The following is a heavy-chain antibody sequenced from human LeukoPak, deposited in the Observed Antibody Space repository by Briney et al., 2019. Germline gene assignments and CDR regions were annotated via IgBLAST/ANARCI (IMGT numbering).Heavy chain of an antibody. D-gene: IGHD1-26*01. CDR1: GFTFSSYG. CDR3: ARDLVGATTFYYS. CDR2: IRYDGSNK. Sequence: GGSLRLSCAASGFTFSSYGMHWVRQAPGKVLEWVAFIRYDGSNKYYADSVKGRFTISRDNAKNSLYLQMNSLRAEDTAVYYCARDLVGATTFYYSWGQGTLVTVSS. J-gene: IGHJ4*02. V-gene: IGHV3-30*02.